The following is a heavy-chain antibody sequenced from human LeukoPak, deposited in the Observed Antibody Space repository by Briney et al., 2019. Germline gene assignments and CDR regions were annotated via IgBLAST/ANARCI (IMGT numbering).Heavy chain of an antibody. V-gene: IGHV3-30*18. J-gene: IGHJ4*02. CDR2: ISYDGSNK. CDR3: AKQSGADRGHLHF. Sequence: PGGSLRVSCAASGFTFSSNAMHCVRQAPGKGLEWVAFISYDGSNKYYADSVKGRFTISRDNSKNTLYLQMNSLRPEDTAVYYCAKQSGADRGHLHFWGQGTLVTVSS. CDR1: GFTFSSNA. D-gene: IGHD4/OR15-4a*01.